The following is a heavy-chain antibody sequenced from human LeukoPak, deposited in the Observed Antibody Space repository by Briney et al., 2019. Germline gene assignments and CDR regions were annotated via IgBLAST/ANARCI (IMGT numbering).Heavy chain of an antibody. CDR2: INAGNGET. J-gene: IGHJ4*02. CDR1: GYTFTNYF. V-gene: IGHV1-3*01. Sequence: GASVKVSCKAHGYTFTNYFIHWVRQAPGQRLEWMGRINAGNGETQYSQKFQGRVTVTSDTSASTADMELSSLRSEDTAVYYCARDICGSTSCLLYYFDYWGQGTLVTVSS. D-gene: IGHD2-2*01. CDR3: ARDICGSTSCLLYYFDY.